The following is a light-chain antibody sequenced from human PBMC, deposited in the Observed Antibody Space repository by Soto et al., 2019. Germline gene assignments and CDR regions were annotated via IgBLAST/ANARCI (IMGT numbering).Light chain of an antibody. CDR3: HHCGGSQP. Sequence: EIVLTQSPGTLSLSPGERATLSCRASQSISSSNLVWYQQKPGQAPRLLIYGASSRATGIPDRFSGSGSGTYFTLTISSLEPEDFALYFCHHCGGSQPFGQGTKVETK. J-gene: IGKJ1*01. CDR1: QSISSSN. V-gene: IGKV3-20*01. CDR2: GAS.